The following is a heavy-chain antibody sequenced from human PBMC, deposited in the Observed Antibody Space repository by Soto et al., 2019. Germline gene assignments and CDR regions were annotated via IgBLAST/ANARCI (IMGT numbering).Heavy chain of an antibody. CDR3: ASGIQLWLRRINNGYSG. J-gene: IGHJ4*02. Sequence: QVQLVQSGAEVKKPESSVKVSCKAPGGTFSTYAISWVRQAPGQGLEWMGGIIPIFGTANYAQRFQDRVTITADESTTTVYMELSSLRSEDTAVYFCASGIQLWLRRINNGYSGWGQGTLVTVSS. V-gene: IGHV1-69*12. CDR2: IIPIFGTA. CDR1: GGTFSTYA. D-gene: IGHD5-18*01.